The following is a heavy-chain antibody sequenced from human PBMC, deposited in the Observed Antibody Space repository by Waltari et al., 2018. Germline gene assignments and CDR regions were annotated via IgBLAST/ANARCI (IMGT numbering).Heavy chain of an antibody. CDR1: GLALDNYW. J-gene: IGHJ6*02. CDR3: VRHVDV. Sequence: EVQLVESGGGLVQPGGSLRLSCEGSGLALDNYWMSGVRQAPGKGPEWVAAINEDGSQGHYLGSVRGRFTISRDNARKSLHLQMYSLRDEDTAVYYCVRHVDVWGQGTKVIVSS. CDR2: INEDGSQG. V-gene: IGHV3-7*03.